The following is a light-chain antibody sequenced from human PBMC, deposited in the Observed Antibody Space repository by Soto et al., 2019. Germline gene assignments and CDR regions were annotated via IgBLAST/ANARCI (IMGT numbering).Light chain of an antibody. CDR1: SSDVGGHNY. V-gene: IGLV2-14*01. CDR2: EVS. Sequence: QSALTQPASVSGSHGQSITISCTGTSSDVGGHNYVSWYQQHPGKAPKLVIYEVSNRPSGVSNRFSGSKSGNTASLTISGLQAEDEADYYCSLYISSSTPDVFGGGTKLTVL. J-gene: IGLJ3*02. CDR3: SLYISSSTPDV.